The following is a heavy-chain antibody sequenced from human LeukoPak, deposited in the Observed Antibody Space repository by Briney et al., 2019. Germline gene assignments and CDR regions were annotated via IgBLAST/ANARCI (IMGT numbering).Heavy chain of an antibody. D-gene: IGHD4-17*01. CDR3: ARDPYSRPYGNTYYYYMDV. J-gene: IGHJ6*03. CDR1: GFSFSSYN. CDR2: ITTSSTYT. Sequence: GGSLRLSCEASGFSFSSYNMDWVRQTPGKGLEWISSITTSSTYTFYADSVKGRFTISRDNATNSLYLQMNSLRVEDTAVYYCARDPYSRPYGNTYYYYMDVWGKGPTVTISS. V-gene: IGHV3-21*01.